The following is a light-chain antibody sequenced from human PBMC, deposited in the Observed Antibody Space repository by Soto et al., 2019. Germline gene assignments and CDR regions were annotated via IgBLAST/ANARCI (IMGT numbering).Light chain of an antibody. V-gene: IGKV3-15*01. CDR2: DAS. Sequence: EIVMTQSPATLSVSPGDRATLSCRASQSVSSSLAWYQQIPGQAPRLLIYDASTRATGIPARFGGSGSGTEFTLTISSLQSEDFAVYYCQQYNNWLPLPFGGGTKVEL. CDR1: QSVSSS. CDR3: QQYNNWLPLP. J-gene: IGKJ4*02.